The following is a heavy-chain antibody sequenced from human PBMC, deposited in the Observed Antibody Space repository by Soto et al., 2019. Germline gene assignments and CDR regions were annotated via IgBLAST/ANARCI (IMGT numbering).Heavy chain of an antibody. V-gene: IGHV1-46*01. CDR2: INPSGGST. J-gene: IGHJ6*02. Sequence: ASVKVSCKASGYTFTSYYMHWVRQAPGQGLEWMGIINPSGGSTSYAQKFQGRVTMTRDTSTSTVYMELSSLRSEDTAVYYCARARQRITMARGPSMDGMDVWGQGTTVTVSS. CDR3: ARARQRITMARGPSMDGMDV. D-gene: IGHD3-10*01. CDR1: GYTFTSYY.